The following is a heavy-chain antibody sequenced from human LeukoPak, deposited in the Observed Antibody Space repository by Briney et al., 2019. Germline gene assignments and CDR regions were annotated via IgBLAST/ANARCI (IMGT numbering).Heavy chain of an antibody. CDR2: IIPIFGTA. Sequence: SVKVSCKASGGTFSSYAISWVRQAPGQGLEWMGGIIPIFGTANYAQKFQGRVTITADKSTSTAYMELSSLRSEDTAVYYCARVRVVVAATSGAFDIWGQGTMVTVSS. CDR1: GGTFSSYA. J-gene: IGHJ3*02. D-gene: IGHD2-15*01. V-gene: IGHV1-69*06. CDR3: ARVRVVVAATSGAFDI.